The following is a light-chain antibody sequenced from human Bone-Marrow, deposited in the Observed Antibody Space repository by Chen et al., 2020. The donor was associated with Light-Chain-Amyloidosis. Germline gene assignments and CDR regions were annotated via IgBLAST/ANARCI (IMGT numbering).Light chain of an antibody. J-gene: IGLJ3*02. CDR3: QVWDRSSDRPV. CDR2: DDS. Sequence: SYVLTQPSSVSVAPGQTATIARGGNNIGSTSVHWYQQTPGQAPLLVVYDDSDRPSGIPERLSGSNSGNTATLTISRVEAGDEADDYCQVWDRSSDRPVFGGGTKLTVL. V-gene: IGLV3-21*02. CDR1: NIGSTS.